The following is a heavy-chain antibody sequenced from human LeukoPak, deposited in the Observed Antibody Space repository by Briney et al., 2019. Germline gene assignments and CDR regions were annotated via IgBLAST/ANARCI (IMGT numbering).Heavy chain of an antibody. D-gene: IGHD3-10*01. V-gene: IGHV3-23*01. CDR1: GFTFSRYV. Sequence: PGGSLRLSCAVSGFTFSRYVMRWVRKAPGKGLVWVSSISVGCGSTLYAHSVKGRVTISRDNSKNTLYLQVHSLRAEDTAVYFCATDTGRGPRGIDYWGQGTLVTVSS. CDR3: ATDTGRGPRGIDY. CDR2: ISVGCGST. J-gene: IGHJ4*02.